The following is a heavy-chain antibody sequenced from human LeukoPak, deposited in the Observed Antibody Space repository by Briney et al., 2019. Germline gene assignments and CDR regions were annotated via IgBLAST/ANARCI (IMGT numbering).Heavy chain of an antibody. D-gene: IGHD3-16*02. CDR1: GFTFSSSW. CDR2: IKCYGSEK. V-gene: IGHV3-52*01. J-gene: IGHJ5*02. Sequence: GGSLRLSCAASGFTFSSSWMHWVCQAPEKGLEWVADIKCYGSEKYYVDSVKGRFTISRDNAKNSLYLQMNSLRAEDTAVYYCARELLLNNWFDPWGQGTLVTVSS. CDR3: ARELLLNNWFDP.